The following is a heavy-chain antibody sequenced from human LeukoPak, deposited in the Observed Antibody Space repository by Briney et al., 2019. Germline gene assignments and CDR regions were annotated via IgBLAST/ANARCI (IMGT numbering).Heavy chain of an antibody. Sequence: PSETLSLTCTVSGGSNSSYYWSWIRQPPGKGLEWIAYISDIGSINYNPSLKSRVTISLDTSKNQSSLKLSSVTAADTAVYYCAGHHPRNTVDFWGQGTLVTASS. CDR3: AGHHPRNTVDF. V-gene: IGHV4-59*08. CDR2: ISDIGSI. CDR1: GGSNSSYY. D-gene: IGHD2/OR15-2a*01. J-gene: IGHJ4*02.